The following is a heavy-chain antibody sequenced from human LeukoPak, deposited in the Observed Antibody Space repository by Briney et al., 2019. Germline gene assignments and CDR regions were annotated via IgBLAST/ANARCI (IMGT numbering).Heavy chain of an antibody. CDR3: ARGPRYGVKTY. V-gene: IGHV1-46*01. J-gene: IGHJ4*02. CDR2: INHSGGST. CDR1: GYTFTSYY. D-gene: IGHD4-17*01. Sequence: WASVKVSCKASGYTFTSYYMHWLRQAPGQGLEWMGIINHSGGSTSYAQKFQGRVTMTRDTSTSTVYMGLSSMRSEDTAGYYCARGPRYGVKTYWGQGTLVTVSS.